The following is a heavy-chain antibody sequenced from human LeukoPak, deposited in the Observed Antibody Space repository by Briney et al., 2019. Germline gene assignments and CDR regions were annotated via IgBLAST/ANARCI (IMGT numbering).Heavy chain of an antibody. D-gene: IGHD4-11*01. CDR1: GGPIVTSSYY. CDR3: ARHGGTRVTLVEVYYFDY. V-gene: IGHV4-39*01. CDR2: IYYTGGT. J-gene: IGHJ4*02. Sequence: SETQSLTCSVSGGPIVTSSYYCGWIRQPPEKGLEWIGTIYYTGGTYYSPSLKSRVTISVDTSKNQFSLNLSSVTAADTAVYYCARHGGTRVTLVEVYYFDYWGQGTPVTVSS.